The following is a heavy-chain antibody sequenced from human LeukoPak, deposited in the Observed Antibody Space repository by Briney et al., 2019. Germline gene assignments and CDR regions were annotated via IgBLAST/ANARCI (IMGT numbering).Heavy chain of an antibody. D-gene: IGHD1-14*01. Sequence: SETLSLTCTVSGTSITSYYWSWIRQPPGKGLEWIGYIYYSEGTNYNPSLKSRVTISVDTSKNQFSLKLSSVTAADTAVYYCARDSTTYYYYYYMDVWGKGTTVTISS. V-gene: IGHV4-59*12. CDR2: IYYSEGT. J-gene: IGHJ6*03. CDR1: GTSITSYY. CDR3: ARDSTTYYYYYYMDV.